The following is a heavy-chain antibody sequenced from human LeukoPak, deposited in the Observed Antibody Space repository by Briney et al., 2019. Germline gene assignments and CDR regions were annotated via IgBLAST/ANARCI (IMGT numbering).Heavy chain of an antibody. CDR3: ARVAYDSSGPGDYFDY. J-gene: IGHJ4*02. V-gene: IGHV3-13*01. CDR1: GFTFSTYD. Sequence: GGSLRLSCAASGFTFSTYDMHWVRQPPGKGLEWVSGIGVAGNIFFPGSVKGRFIISRENAKNSLYLQINSLRAGDTAVYYCARVAYDSSGPGDYFDYWGQGTLVTVSS. D-gene: IGHD3-22*01. CDR2: IGVAGNI.